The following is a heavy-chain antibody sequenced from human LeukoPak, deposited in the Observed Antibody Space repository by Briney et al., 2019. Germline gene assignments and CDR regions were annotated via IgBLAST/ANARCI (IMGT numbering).Heavy chain of an antibody. J-gene: IGHJ3*02. CDR3: ASLGYCSGGSCYGAFDI. CDR2: IYSGGST. V-gene: IGHV3-53*01. CDR1: GFTVSSNY. Sequence: GGSLRLSCAASGFTVSSNYMSWVRQAPGKGLEWVSVIYSGGSTYYAGSVKGRFTISRDNSKNTLYLQMNSLRAEDTAVYYCASLGYCSGGSCYGAFDIWGQGTMVTVSS. D-gene: IGHD2-15*01.